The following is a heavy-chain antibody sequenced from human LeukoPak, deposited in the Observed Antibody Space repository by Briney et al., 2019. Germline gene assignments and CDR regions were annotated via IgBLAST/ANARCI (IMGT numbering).Heavy chain of an antibody. V-gene: IGHV1-69*13. CDR2: IIPIFGTA. CDR3: ARGSSGWYREFDY. D-gene: IGHD6-19*01. J-gene: IGHJ4*02. CDR1: GGTFNSYA. Sequence: SVKVSCKASGGTFNSYAISWVRQAPGQGLEWLGGIIPIFGTANYAQKFQGRVTITADESTSTAYMELSSLRSEDTAVYYCARGSSGWYREFDYWGQGTLVTVSS.